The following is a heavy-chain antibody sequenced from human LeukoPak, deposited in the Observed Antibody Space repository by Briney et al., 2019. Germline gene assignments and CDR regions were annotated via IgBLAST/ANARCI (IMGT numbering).Heavy chain of an antibody. Sequence: GGSLRLSCAAPGFTFSSYSMNWVRQAPGKGLEWVSSISSSSSYIYYADSVKGRFTISRDNAKNSLYLQMNSLRAEDTAVYYCARDRSSSSWYVPFDYWGQGTLVTVSS. J-gene: IGHJ4*02. D-gene: IGHD6-13*01. CDR2: ISSSSSYI. CDR3: ARDRSSSSWYVPFDY. CDR1: GFTFSSYS. V-gene: IGHV3-21*01.